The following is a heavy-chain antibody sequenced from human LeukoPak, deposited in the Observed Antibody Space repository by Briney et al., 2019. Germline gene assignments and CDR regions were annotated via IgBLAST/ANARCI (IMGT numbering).Heavy chain of an antibody. V-gene: IGHV3-30*02. CDR3: AKNQDDYVWGSYRPL. D-gene: IGHD3-16*02. Sequence: GGSLRLSCAASGFTFSSYGMHWVRQAPGKGLEWVAFIRYDGSNKYYADSVKGRFTISRDNSKNTLYLQMNSLRAEDTAVYYCAKNQDDYVWGSYRPLWGQGTLVTVSS. J-gene: IGHJ4*02. CDR1: GFTFSSYG. CDR2: IRYDGSNK.